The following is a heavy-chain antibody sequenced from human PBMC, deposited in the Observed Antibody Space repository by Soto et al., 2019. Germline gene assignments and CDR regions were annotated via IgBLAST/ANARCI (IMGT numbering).Heavy chain of an antibody. V-gene: IGHV3-23*01. D-gene: IGHD3-10*01. J-gene: IGHJ5*02. CDR1: GFTFSSYS. CDR2: ISDSGGNT. Sequence: SLRLSCAASGFTFSSYSMTWVRQAPGKGLEWVSGISDSGGNTWYADSVKGRFTISRDNSKNTLFLQMNSLRAEDTAVYFCSKWSGFGDAWGQGPLVTVSS. CDR3: SKWSGFGDA.